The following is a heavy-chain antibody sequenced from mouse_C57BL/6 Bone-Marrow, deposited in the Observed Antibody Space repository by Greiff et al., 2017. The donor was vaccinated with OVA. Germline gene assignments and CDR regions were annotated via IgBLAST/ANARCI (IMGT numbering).Heavy chain of an antibody. V-gene: IGHV1-82*01. Sequence: QVQLQQSGPELVKPGASVKISCKASGYAFSSSWMNWVKQRPGKGLEWIGRIYPGDGDTNYNGKFTGKATLTADKSSSTAYMQLSSLTSEDSAVYFCAREGVYYSYCFDYWGQGTTLTVSS. J-gene: IGHJ2*01. CDR1: GYAFSSSW. CDR3: AREGVYYSYCFDY. D-gene: IGHD2-1*01. CDR2: IYPGDGDT.